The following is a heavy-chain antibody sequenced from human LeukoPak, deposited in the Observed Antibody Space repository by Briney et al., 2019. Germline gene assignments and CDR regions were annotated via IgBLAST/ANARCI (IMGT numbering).Heavy chain of an antibody. CDR3: ARRNYYYYAMDV. J-gene: IGHJ6*02. Sequence: PSETLSLTCTVSGDSISSSNYYWAWVRQPXXXXXXWIGTVYYTGSTYYNPSLESRVTISVDTSKSQFSLKLSSVTAADTAVYYCARRNYYYYAMDVWGQGTTITVSS. V-gene: IGHV4-39*01. CDR1: GDSISSSNYY. CDR2: VYYTGST.